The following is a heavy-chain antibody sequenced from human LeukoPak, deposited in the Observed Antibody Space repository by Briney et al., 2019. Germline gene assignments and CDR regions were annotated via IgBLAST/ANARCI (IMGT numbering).Heavy chain of an antibody. CDR3: ARDQDIVVVPAAEHYFDY. J-gene: IGHJ4*02. CDR2: LGYDGSNK. Sequence: GRSLRLSCAGSEFTFRAYGMHGVGQAPGKGLEWVAVLGYDGSNKYYADSVKGRFTISRDNSKNTLYLQMNSLRAEDTAVYYCARDQDIVVVPAAEHYFDYWGQGTLVTVSS. D-gene: IGHD2-2*01. CDR1: EFTFRAYG. V-gene: IGHV3-33*01.